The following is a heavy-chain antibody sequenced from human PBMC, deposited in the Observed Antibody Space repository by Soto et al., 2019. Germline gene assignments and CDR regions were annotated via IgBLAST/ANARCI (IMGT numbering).Heavy chain of an antibody. CDR3: AREDGYCSGGSCYNWFDP. V-gene: IGHV1-69*13. CDR2: IIPIFGTA. Sequence: VKVSCKASGGTFSSYAISWVRQAPGQGLEWMGGIIPIFGTANYAQKFQGRVTITADESTSTAYMELSSLRSEDTAVYYCAREDGYCSGGSCYNWFDPWGQGTLVTV. J-gene: IGHJ5*02. CDR1: GGTFSSYA. D-gene: IGHD2-15*01.